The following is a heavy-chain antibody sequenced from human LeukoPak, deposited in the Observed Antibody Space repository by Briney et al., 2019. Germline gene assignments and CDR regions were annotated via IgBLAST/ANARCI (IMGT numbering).Heavy chain of an antibody. CDR3: ARDKAGYNDY. J-gene: IGHJ4*02. CDR1: GGCLSSYY. CDR2: IYYSGST. D-gene: IGHD5-24*01. V-gene: IGHV4-59*01. Sequence: PSETLSLTCTVSGGCLSSYYWSWLRQPPGKGLEWIGYIYYSGSTTYNPSLKSRVSISVDTSKNQFSLRLSSVTAADTAVYYCARDKAGYNDYWGQGTLVTVSS.